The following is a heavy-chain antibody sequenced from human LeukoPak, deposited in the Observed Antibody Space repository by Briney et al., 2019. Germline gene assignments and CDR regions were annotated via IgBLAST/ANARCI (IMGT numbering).Heavy chain of an antibody. J-gene: IGHJ5*02. CDR1: GGSISSYY. CDR2: IYTSGST. V-gene: IGHV4-4*07. CDR3: ARAGSSSWYVKGVWFDP. Sequence: SETLSLTCTVSGGSISSYYWSWIRQPAGKGLEWIRRIYTSGSTNYNPSLKSRVTMSVDTSKNQFSLKLSSVTAADTAVYYCARAGSSSWYVKGVWFDPWGQGTLVTVSS. D-gene: IGHD6-13*01.